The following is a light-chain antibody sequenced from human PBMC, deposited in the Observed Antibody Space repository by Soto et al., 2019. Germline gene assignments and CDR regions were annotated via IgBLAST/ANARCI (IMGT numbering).Light chain of an antibody. J-gene: IGKJ1*01. CDR3: QQYGSSRT. Sequence: EIVLTQSPGTLSLSPGERATLSCRASQSVSRSYLAWYQQKPGQATRLLIYGASSRATGIPDRFSGSGSGTDFTLTSSRREPEDFAVYYCQQYGSSRTFGQGTKGEIK. CDR2: GAS. V-gene: IGKV3-20*01. CDR1: QSVSRSY.